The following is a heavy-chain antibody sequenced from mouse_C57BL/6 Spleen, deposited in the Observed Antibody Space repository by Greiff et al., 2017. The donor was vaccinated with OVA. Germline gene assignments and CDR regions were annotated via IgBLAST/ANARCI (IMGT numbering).Heavy chain of an antibody. CDR3: ARETAQAGVAY. D-gene: IGHD3-2*02. CDR2: IDPSDSYT. J-gene: IGHJ3*01. Sequence: VQVVESGAELVKPGASVKLSCKASGYTFTSYWMQWVKQRPGQGLEWIGEIDPSDSYTNYNQKFKGKATLTVDTSSSTAYMQLSSLTSEDSAVYYCARETAQAGVAYWGQGTLVTVSA. CDR1: GYTFTSYW. V-gene: IGHV1-50*01.